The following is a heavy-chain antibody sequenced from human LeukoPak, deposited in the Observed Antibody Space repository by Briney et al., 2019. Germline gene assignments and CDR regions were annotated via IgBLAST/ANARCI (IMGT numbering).Heavy chain of an antibody. J-gene: IGHJ4*02. Sequence: ASVTVSCKASGYTFTGYYMHWVRQAPGQGLEWMGWINPNSGGTNYAQKFQGRVTMTRDTSISTAYMELSRLSSDDTAVYYCARHSPVIRFHFDSWGQGTLVTVSS. D-gene: IGHD3-3*01. V-gene: IGHV1-2*02. CDR3: ARHSPVIRFHFDS. CDR1: GYTFTGYY. CDR2: INPNSGGT.